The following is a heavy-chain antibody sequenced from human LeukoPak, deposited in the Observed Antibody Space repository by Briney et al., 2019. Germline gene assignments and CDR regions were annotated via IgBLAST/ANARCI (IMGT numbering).Heavy chain of an antibody. CDR1: GYTFTGYY. Sequence: ASVKVSCKASGYTFTGYYLHWVRQAPGQGLEWMGWINLNNDDTNYAQKFQGWVTMTRDTSISTAYMELSRLRSEDTAVYYCARSPYSNYYFDYWGQGTLVTVSS. CDR2: INLNNDDT. CDR3: ARSPYSNYYFDY. D-gene: IGHD4-11*01. V-gene: IGHV1-2*04. J-gene: IGHJ4*02.